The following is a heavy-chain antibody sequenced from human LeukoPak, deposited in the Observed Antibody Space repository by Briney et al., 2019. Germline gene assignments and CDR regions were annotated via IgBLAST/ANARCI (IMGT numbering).Heavy chain of an antibody. D-gene: IGHD6-13*01. V-gene: IGHV3-74*01. CDR2: INSDGSST. CDR3: AKDRRGYSSSWLFDY. Sequence: PGGSLRLSCAASGFTFSSYWMHWVRQAPGKGLVWVSRINSDGSSTSYADSVKGRFTISRDNAKNSLYLQMNSLRAEDTALYYCAKDRRGYSSSWLFDYWGQGTLVTVSS. CDR1: GFTFSSYW. J-gene: IGHJ4*02.